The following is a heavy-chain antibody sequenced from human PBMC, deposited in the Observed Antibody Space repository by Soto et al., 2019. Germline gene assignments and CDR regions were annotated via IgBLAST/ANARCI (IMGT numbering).Heavy chain of an antibody. V-gene: IGHV1-18*01. CDR3: ARDEVPAANWLDR. D-gene: IGHD2-2*01. J-gene: IGHJ5*02. CDR2: ISGYNGNT. Sequence: QVQLVQSGAEVKKPGASVKVSCKASGYIFINYGITWVRQVPGQGLEWMGWISGYNGNTNYAQKFQGRVTMTTDTSTSTAYMELRSLTADDTAVYFCARDEVPAANWLDRWGQGTLVTVSS. CDR1: GYIFINYG.